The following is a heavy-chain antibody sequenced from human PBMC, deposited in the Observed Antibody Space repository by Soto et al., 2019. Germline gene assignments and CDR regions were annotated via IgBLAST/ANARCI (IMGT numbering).Heavy chain of an antibody. CDR3: AREMVRGVGSDY. D-gene: IGHD3-10*01. CDR2: ISAYNGNT. J-gene: IGHJ4*02. CDR1: GYTLANSG. V-gene: IGHV1-18*01. Sequence: ASVKVSCKASGYTLANSGINWVRQAPGQGLEWMGGISAYNGNTNYAQKFQGRVTMTTDTSTTTAFMELRSLRSDDTAVFYCAREMVRGVGSDYWGQGTLVTVSS.